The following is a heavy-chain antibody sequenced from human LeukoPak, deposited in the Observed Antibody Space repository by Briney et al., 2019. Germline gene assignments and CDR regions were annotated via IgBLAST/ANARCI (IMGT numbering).Heavy chain of an antibody. Sequence: GGSLRLSCAAYGFTFSSYGMSWVRQAPGKGLVWVSRINSDGSSTSYADSVKGRFTISRDNAKNTLYLQMNSLRAEDTAVYYCARGWEGYFDYWGQGTLVTVSS. J-gene: IGHJ4*02. D-gene: IGHD1-26*01. CDR2: INSDGSST. CDR3: ARGWEGYFDY. V-gene: IGHV3-74*01. CDR1: GFTFSSYG.